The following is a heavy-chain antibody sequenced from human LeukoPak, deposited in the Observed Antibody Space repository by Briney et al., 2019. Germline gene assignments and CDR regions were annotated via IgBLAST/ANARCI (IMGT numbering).Heavy chain of an antibody. Sequence: PGGSLRLSCAASGFTFSSYSMNWVRQAPGKGLEWVANIKQDGSEKYYVDSVKGRFTISRDNAKNSLYLQMNSLRAEDTAVYYCARDRLGIWFGEFDYWGQGTLVTVSS. CDR3: ARDRLGIWFGEFDY. D-gene: IGHD3-10*01. CDR2: IKQDGSEK. V-gene: IGHV3-7*01. CDR1: GFTFSSYS. J-gene: IGHJ4*02.